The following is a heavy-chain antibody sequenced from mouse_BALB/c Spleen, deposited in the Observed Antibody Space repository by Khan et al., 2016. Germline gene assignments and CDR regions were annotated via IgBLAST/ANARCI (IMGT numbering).Heavy chain of an antibody. CDR2: ISYSGSP. J-gene: IGHJ4*01. D-gene: IGHD2-4*01. V-gene: IGHV3-8*02. CDR1: GDSITSGY. CDR3: ARGLITRRDAMDY. Sequence: EVQLQESGPSLVKPSQTLSLTCSVTGDSITSGYWNWIRKFPGNNLEYMGYISYSGSPYYNPSLKSRISITRDTSKNQYYLQLNSVTTEDTATYYCARGLITRRDAMDYGGQGTSVTVSS.